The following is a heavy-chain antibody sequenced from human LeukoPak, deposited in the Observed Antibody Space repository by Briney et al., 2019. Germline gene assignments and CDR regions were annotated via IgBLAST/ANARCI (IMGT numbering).Heavy chain of an antibody. J-gene: IGHJ5*02. V-gene: IGHV1-2*02. CDR1: GYTFTGYY. CDR2: INPNSGGT. Sequence: ASVKVSCKASGYTFTGYYMHWVRQAPGQGLEWMGWINPNSGGTNYAQKFQGRVTMTRDTSISTAYMELSRLRSDDTAVYYCARGVVGATSWFDPWGQGTLVTVSS. CDR3: ARGVVGATSWFDP. D-gene: IGHD1-26*01.